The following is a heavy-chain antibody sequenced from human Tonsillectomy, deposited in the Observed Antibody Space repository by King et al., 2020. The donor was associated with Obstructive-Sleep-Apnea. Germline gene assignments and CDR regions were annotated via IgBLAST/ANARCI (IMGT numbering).Heavy chain of an antibody. CDR3: AGGIGRVVGATPDY. Sequence: QLVQSGAEVKKPGASVKVSCKASGYTFTGYYIHWVRQASGQGLEWVGGINPNTGGTNYAQKFQGRVTMTSDTSISTAYMQLSRLRSAYTAGYYCAGGIGRVVGATPDYWGQGTLVTVSS. D-gene: IGHD1-26*01. V-gene: IGHV1-2*02. CDR2: INPNTGGT. CDR1: GYTFTGYY. J-gene: IGHJ4*02.